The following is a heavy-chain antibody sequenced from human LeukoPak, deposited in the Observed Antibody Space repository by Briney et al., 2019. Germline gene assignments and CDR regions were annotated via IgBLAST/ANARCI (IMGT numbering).Heavy chain of an antibody. V-gene: IGHV1-69*13. D-gene: IGHD3-10*01. Sequence: ASVKASCKASGGTFSSYAISWVQQAPGQELEWKGGIISIFGTANYAQKFQGRVTITADESTSTAYMELSSLRSEDTAVYYCASRQEGSGSYYYYYYGMDVWGKGTTVTVSS. CDR3: ASRQEGSGSYYYYYYGMDV. CDR2: IISIFGTA. CDR1: GGTFSSYA. J-gene: IGHJ6*04.